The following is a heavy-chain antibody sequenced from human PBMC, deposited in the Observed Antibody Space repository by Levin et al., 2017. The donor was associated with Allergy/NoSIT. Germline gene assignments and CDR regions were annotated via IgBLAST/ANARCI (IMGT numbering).Heavy chain of an antibody. CDR2: IYVTGST. CDR3: ARDLEGFNGYKPYCYMDV. D-gene: IGHD5-24*01. J-gene: IGHJ6*03. V-gene: IGHV4-61*02. Sequence: SQTLSLTCSVSGDSISRGFYYWSWIRQPAGEGLEWIGRIYVTGSTTYSPSLKSRVTISLDRSKDQVSLKINSVTAADTAVYYCARDLEGFNGYKPYCYMDVWGKGTTVTVSS. CDR1: GDSISRGFYY.